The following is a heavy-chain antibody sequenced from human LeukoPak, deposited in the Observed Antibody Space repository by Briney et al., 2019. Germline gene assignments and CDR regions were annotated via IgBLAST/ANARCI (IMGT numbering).Heavy chain of an antibody. CDR1: GGSISSSSYY. CDR3: ASRVEGDSSGPPYYYMDV. Sequence: PSETLSLTCTVSGGSISSSSYYWGWIRQPPGKGLEWIGNIDYSGNTYYNPSLKSRVTVSVDTSKNQFSLKVSSVTAADTAVYYCASRVEGDSSGPPYYYMDVWGKGTTVTVSS. J-gene: IGHJ6*03. V-gene: IGHV4-39*01. D-gene: IGHD3-22*01. CDR2: IDYSGNT.